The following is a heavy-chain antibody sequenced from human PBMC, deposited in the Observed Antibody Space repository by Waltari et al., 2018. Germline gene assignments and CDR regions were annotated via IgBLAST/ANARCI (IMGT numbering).Heavy chain of an antibody. CDR3: VRGGGFRWFDV. J-gene: IGHJ2*01. D-gene: IGHD2-15*01. Sequence: QVQLQESGPGLVKSSATLSLTCTVTGDTVDLYYWSWVRQSSGKTFEWLGYISYSEGPQYNPAVQSRLTLSLDTSKNHFFLSLRAVTAADTGLYFCVRGGGFRWFDVWGHGTLVSVPS. V-gene: IGHV4-59*02. CDR2: ISYSEGP. CDR1: GDTVDLYY.